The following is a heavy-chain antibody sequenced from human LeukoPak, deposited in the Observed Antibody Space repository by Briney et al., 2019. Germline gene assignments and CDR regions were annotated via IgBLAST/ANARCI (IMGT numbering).Heavy chain of an antibody. CDR2: ISGSGGST. V-gene: IGHV3-23*01. CDR1: GFTFSSYA. D-gene: IGHD5-24*01. CDR3: AKGHVEMATILDYYYYYCMDV. Sequence: GGSLRLSCAASGFTFSSYAMSWVRQAPGKGLEWVSAISGSGGSTYYADSVKGRFTISRDNSKNTLYLQMNSLRAEDTAVYYCAKGHVEMATILDYYYYYCMDVWGKGTTVIVSS. J-gene: IGHJ6*03.